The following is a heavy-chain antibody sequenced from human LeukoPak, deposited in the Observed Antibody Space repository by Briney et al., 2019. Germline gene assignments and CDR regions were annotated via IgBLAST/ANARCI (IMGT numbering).Heavy chain of an antibody. J-gene: IGHJ4*02. CDR2: INHSGSA. D-gene: IGHD3-10*01. CDR3: ARLYGSGSYSLSDY. Sequence: SETLSLTCAVYGGSFSGYYWTWIRQPPGKGLEWIGEINHSGSANYNPSLKSRVTISVDTSKNQFSLKLSSVTAADTAVYYCARLYGSGSYSLSDYWGQGTLVTVSS. V-gene: IGHV4-34*01. CDR1: GGSFSGYY.